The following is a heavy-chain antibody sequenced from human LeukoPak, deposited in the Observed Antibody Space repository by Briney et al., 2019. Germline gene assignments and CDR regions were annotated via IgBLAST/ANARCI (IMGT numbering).Heavy chain of an antibody. Sequence: AASVKVSCKASGYTFTSYDINWVRQATGQGLEWMGWMNPNSGNTGYAQKFQGRVTMTRNTSISTAYMELSSLRSEDTAVYYCARGGFTMVRGAPKQFDPWGQGTLVTVSS. J-gene: IGHJ5*02. V-gene: IGHV1-8*01. CDR1: GYTFTSYD. D-gene: IGHD3-10*01. CDR3: ARGGFTMVRGAPKQFDP. CDR2: MNPNSGNT.